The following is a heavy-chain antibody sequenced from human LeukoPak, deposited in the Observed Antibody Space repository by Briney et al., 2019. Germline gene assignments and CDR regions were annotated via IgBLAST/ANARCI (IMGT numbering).Heavy chain of an antibody. CDR3: AKDISGGDCPDY. Sequence: FSGYYWSWISLTPGKGLEWVSAISGSGDSTYYADSVKGRFTISRDNSKNTLYLQMNSLRAEDTAVYYCAKDISGGDCPDYWGQGTLVTVSS. V-gene: IGHV3-23*01. D-gene: IGHD2-21*02. J-gene: IGHJ4*02. CDR1: FSGYY. CDR2: ISGSGDST.